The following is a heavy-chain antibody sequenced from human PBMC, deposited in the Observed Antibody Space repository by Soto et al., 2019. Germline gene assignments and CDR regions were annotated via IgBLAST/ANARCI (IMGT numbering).Heavy chain of an antibody. Sequence: QVQLQESGPGLVEPSGTLSLTCAVSGASISNTDWWSWVRQRPGKGLEWIGEIYHSGTTNCDPSLKIRVTISLDKSKSQFSLKLTSVTAADTAVYYCAIPGAGDFDYWGQGTLVTVSS. CDR2: IYHSGTT. V-gene: IGHV4-4*02. CDR3: AIPGAGDFDY. D-gene: IGHD6-13*01. J-gene: IGHJ4*02. CDR1: GASISNTDW.